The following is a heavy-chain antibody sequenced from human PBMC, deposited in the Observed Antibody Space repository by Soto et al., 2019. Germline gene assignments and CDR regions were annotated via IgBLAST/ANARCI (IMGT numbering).Heavy chain of an antibody. CDR1: GFTFSSYW. J-gene: IGHJ4*02. CDR3: ASGHNWNYVDY. CDR2: IKQDGSAK. V-gene: IGHV3-7*01. Sequence: EVQLVESGGGLVQPGGSLRLSCAASGFTFSSYWMSWVRQAPGKGLEWVANIKQDGSAKYYVDSVKGRFTIARDNAKNSLYLQMNSLRAEDTAVYYCASGHNWNYVDYWGQGTLVTVSS. D-gene: IGHD1-20*01.